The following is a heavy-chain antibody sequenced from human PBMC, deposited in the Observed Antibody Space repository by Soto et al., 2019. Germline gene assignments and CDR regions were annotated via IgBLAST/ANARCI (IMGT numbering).Heavy chain of an antibody. V-gene: IGHV3-64*01. Sequence: GGSLRLSCAASGFTFSSYAMHWVRQAPGKGLEYVSAISSNGGSTYYANSVKGRFTISRDNSKNTLYLQMGSLRAEDMAVYYCARGVDIVVVPAASYSYMDVWGKGTTVTVSS. J-gene: IGHJ6*03. D-gene: IGHD2-2*01. CDR2: ISSNGGST. CDR1: GFTFSSYA. CDR3: ARGVDIVVVPAASYSYMDV.